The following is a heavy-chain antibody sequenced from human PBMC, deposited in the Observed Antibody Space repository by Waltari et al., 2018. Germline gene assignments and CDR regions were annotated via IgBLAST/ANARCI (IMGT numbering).Heavy chain of an antibody. CDR3: VTDVSGWYVN. CDR1: GFNLSTYW. D-gene: IGHD6-19*01. J-gene: IGHJ4*02. Sequence: EVQLVESGGGLVQPGGSLRLSCSASGFNLSTYWMTWVRPAPGRGLEWVANIKQDGSAKYYVDSVRGRSTISRDNANNSLFLQINSLRDDDTAVYYCVTDVSGWYVNWGQGTSVTVSS. CDR2: IKQDGSAK. V-gene: IGHV3-7*01.